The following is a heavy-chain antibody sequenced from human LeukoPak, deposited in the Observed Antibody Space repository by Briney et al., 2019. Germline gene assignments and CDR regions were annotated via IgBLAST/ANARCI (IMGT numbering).Heavy chain of an antibody. V-gene: IGHV3-48*03. Sequence: GGSLRLSCAASGFTFSSYEMNWVRQAPGKGLEWVSYISSSGSTIYYADSVKGRFTISRDNAKNSLYLQMNSLRAEDTALYYCARDAVLRNIAAAGYFDYWGQGTLVTVSS. CDR3: ARDAVLRNIAAAGYFDY. J-gene: IGHJ4*02. D-gene: IGHD6-13*01. CDR2: ISSSGSTI. CDR1: GFTFSSYE.